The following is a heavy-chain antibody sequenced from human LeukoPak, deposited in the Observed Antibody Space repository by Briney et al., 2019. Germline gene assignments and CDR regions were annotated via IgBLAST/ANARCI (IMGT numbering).Heavy chain of an antibody. J-gene: IGHJ3*02. Sequence: GGSLRLSCAASGFTFSNSAMSWVRQAPGKGLEWVSVISGSGDTTYDADSVKGRFTISRGNSKNTLYLQMSSLRAEDTAVYYCAKDPRRQEDAFDIWGQGTMVTVSS. CDR2: ISGSGDTT. V-gene: IGHV3-23*01. CDR3: AKDPRRQEDAFDI. CDR1: GFTFSNSA.